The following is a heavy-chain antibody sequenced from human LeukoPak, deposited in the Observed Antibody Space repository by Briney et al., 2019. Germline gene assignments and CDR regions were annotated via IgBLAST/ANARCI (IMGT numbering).Heavy chain of an antibody. Sequence: ASVKVSCKASGYTFTSYDINWVRQATGQGLEWMGWMNPNSGNTGYAQKFQGRVTITRNTSISTAYMELSSLRSEDTAVYYCARDNDSRDPPHFDYWGQGTLVTVSS. D-gene: IGHD3-16*01. J-gene: IGHJ4*02. CDR3: ARDNDSRDPPHFDY. CDR1: GYTFTSYD. V-gene: IGHV1-8*03. CDR2: MNPNSGNT.